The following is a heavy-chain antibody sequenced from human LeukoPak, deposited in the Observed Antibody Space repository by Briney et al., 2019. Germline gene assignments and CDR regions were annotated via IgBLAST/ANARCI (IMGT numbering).Heavy chain of an antibody. V-gene: IGHV4-59*01. J-gene: IGHJ6*04. CDR3: ARVLGYCSSTSCYGGPDYYGMDV. Sequence: SETLSLTCTVSGGSISSYYWSWIRQPPGKGLEWIGYIYNSGSTNYNPSLKSRVTISVDTSKNQFSLKLSSVTAADTAVYYCARVLGYCSSTSCYGGPDYYGMDVWGKGTTVTVSS. CDR2: IYNSGST. CDR1: GGSISSYY. D-gene: IGHD2-2*01.